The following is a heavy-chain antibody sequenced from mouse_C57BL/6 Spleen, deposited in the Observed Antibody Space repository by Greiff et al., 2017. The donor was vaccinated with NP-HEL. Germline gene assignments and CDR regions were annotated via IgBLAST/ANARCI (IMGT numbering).Heavy chain of an antibody. J-gene: IGHJ2*01. V-gene: IGHV6-3*01. CDR1: GFTFTNYW. CDR3: TVGSSYFDY. D-gene: IGHD1-1*01. CDR2: IRLKSDNYAT. Sequence: EVKLEESGGGLVQPGGSMKLSCVASGFTFTNYWMNWVRQSPEKGLEWVAQIRLKSDNYATHYAESVKGRFTISRDDSKSSVYLQMNNLRAEDTGIYYCTVGSSYFDYWGQGTTLTVSS.